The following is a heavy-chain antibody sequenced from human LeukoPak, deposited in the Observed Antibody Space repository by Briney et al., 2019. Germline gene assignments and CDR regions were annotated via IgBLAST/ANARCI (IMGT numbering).Heavy chain of an antibody. D-gene: IGHD2-15*01. J-gene: IGHJ4*02. CDR3: ARGPICTGGTCYSYFDY. CDR1: GFSFSSFA. CDR2: ISYDGSIK. Sequence: PGRSLRLSCAASGFSFSSFAMHWVRQAPGKGLQWVALISYDGSIKNHADSVKGRFTISRDNSQNTLYLQMNTLRAEDTAVYYCARGPICTGGTCYSYFDYWGQGTLLTVSS. V-gene: IGHV3-30*17.